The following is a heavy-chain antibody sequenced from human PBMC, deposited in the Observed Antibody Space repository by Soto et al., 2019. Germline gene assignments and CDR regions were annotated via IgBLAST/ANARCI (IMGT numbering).Heavy chain of an antibody. D-gene: IGHD1-26*01. V-gene: IGHV3-74*01. J-gene: IGHJ4*02. CDR3: ATMAGTYPY. CDR2: IDPDGSDT. Sequence: GGSLRLSCAASGFAFSRFPMHWVRQAPGKGLVWVSRIDPDGSDTTYADSVKGRFTISRDNAKNIVYLQMSSLRTEDTALYYCATMAGTYPYWGQGTLVTVSS. CDR1: GFAFSRFP.